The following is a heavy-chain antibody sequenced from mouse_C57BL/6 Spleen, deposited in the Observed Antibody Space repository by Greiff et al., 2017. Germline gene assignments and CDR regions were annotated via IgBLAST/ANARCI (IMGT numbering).Heavy chain of an antibody. CDR1: GYTFTSYW. D-gene: IGHD2-3*01. J-gene: IGHJ4*01. V-gene: IGHV1-52*01. CDR3: ARDDGYYDYYAMDY. CDR2: IDPSDSET. Sequence: VQLQQSVAELVRPGSSVKLSCKASGYTFTSYWMHWVKQRPIQGLEWIGNIDPSDSETHYNQKFKDKATLTVDKSSSTAYMQLSSLTSEDSAVYYCARDDGYYDYYAMDYWGQGTSVTVSS.